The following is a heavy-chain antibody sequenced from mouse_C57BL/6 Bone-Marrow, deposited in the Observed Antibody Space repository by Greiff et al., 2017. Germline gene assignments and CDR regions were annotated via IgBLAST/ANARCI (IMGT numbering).Heavy chain of an antibody. CDR1: GFSFNTYA. J-gene: IGHJ2*01. CDR2: IRSKSNNYAT. D-gene: IGHD2-3*01. CDR3: VRHEGLLDY. Sequence: EVQGVESGGGLVQPKGSLKLSCAASGFSFNTYAMNWVRQAPGKGLEWVARIRSKSNNYATYYADSVKDRFTISRDDSESMLYLQMNNLKTEDTAMYYCVRHEGLLDYWGQGTTLTVSS. V-gene: IGHV10-1*01.